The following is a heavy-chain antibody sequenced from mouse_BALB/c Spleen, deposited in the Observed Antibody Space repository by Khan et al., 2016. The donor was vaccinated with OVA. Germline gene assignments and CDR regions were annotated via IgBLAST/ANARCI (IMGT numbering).Heavy chain of an antibody. CDR2: ISSAGTYT. CDR1: GFTFSTFV. Sequence: EVELVESGGGLVKPGGSLKLSCSAVGFTFSTFVMSWVRQTPEKRLEWVATISSAGTYTYFSDSVKGRFTISRDNAKNTLYLQMNSLRSEDTATYYCTNANYGWFAYWGQGTLVTVSA. CDR3: TNANYGWFAY. D-gene: IGHD1-1*02. J-gene: IGHJ3*01. V-gene: IGHV5-9-1*01.